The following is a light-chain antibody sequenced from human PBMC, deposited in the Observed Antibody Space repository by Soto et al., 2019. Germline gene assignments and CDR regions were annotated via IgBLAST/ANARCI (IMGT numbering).Light chain of an antibody. CDR1: QSVTSTY. V-gene: IGKV3-20*01. CDR3: QKYGSSSFT. J-gene: IGKJ3*01. CDR2: GAS. Sequence: EIVLTQSPGTLSLSPGERATLSCRASQSVTSTYLALYQQRPGQAPRLIIYGASSRATGIPDRFSGSGSGTDFTLTISRLVPEDFAVYYCQKYGSSSFTFCPGTKVDIK.